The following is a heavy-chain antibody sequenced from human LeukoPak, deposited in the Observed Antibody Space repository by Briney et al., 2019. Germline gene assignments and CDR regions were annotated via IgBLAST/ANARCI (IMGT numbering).Heavy chain of an antibody. J-gene: IGHJ4*02. D-gene: IGHD5-18*01. Sequence: GGSLRLSCAASGFTFSNYEMIWVRQAPGKGLDWISYISSSGYTIYYADSVKGRFTISRDNAKNSLYLQMNSLRAEDTAVYYCARGDTAMVTDYWGQGTLVTVSS. CDR1: GFTFSNYE. CDR3: ARGDTAMVTDY. V-gene: IGHV3-48*03. CDR2: ISSSGYTI.